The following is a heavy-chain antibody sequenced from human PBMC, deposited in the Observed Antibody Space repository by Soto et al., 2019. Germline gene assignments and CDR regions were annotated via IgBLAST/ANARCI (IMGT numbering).Heavy chain of an antibody. CDR1: GFPFRSYA. CDR3: AKGGYYSPFDI. J-gene: IGHJ3*02. CDR2: ISGSGGRT. Sequence: GRLILTCIASGFPFRSYAMSWVRQTPGKGLEWVSGISGSGGRTYYADSVKGRFTISRDNSNNTLSLQMHILRVEDTAVYFCAKGGYYSPFDIWGQGTMVTVSS. V-gene: IGHV3-23*01. D-gene: IGHD2-21*01.